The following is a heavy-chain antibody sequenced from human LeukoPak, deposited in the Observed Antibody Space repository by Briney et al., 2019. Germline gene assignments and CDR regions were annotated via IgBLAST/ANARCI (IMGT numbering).Heavy chain of an antibody. J-gene: IGHJ6*03. V-gene: IGHV4-39*01. CDR3: ARQISDYFYYYMDV. CDR2: IYDSGNE. CDR1: GGSISTSAFY. D-gene: IGHD2/OR15-2a*01. Sequence: SETLSLTCTVSGGSISTSAFYWGWIRQPPGKGLEWIGSIYDSGNEFYNPSLKSRVTISADTSKNQFSLKLNSVTAADTAMYYCARQISDYFYYYMDVWGEGITVTVSS.